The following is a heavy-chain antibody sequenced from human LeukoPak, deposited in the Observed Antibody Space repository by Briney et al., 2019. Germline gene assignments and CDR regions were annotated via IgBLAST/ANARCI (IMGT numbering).Heavy chain of an antibody. CDR1: GFTFSSYW. CDR3: ARVKQQLVRLLGRDTTYYYYYYMDV. CDR2: IKQDGSEK. Sequence: GGSLRLSCAASGFTFSSYWMIWVRQAPGKGLEWVANIKQDGSEKHYVDSVKGRFTISRDNAKNSLFLQMNSLRVEDTAVYYCARVKQQLVRLLGRDTTYYYYYYMDVWGKGTTVTVSS. J-gene: IGHJ6*03. V-gene: IGHV3-7*01. D-gene: IGHD6-13*01.